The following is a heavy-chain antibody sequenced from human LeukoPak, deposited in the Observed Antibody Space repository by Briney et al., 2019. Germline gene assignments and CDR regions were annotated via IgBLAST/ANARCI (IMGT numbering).Heavy chain of an antibody. J-gene: IGHJ1*01. CDR1: GFSFSSYW. CDR3: ARAPSEIGGYYPEYFRH. Sequence: GGSLRLSCAASGFSFSSYWMHWVRQAPGKGLVWVSRIKSDGKTNYSDSVKGRFTISRDNAKNTVSLQMNSLRAEDTGVYYCARAPSEIGGYYPEYFRHWGQGTLVTVSS. V-gene: IGHV3-74*01. CDR2: IKSDGKT. D-gene: IGHD3-22*01.